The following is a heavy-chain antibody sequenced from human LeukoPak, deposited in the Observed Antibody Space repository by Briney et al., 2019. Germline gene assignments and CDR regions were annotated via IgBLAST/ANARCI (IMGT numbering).Heavy chain of an antibody. CDR3: AKDPEITMIVVVINWFDP. V-gene: IGHV3-23*01. CDR2: NSGSGGST. J-gene: IGHJ5*02. Sequence: GGSLRLSCAASGFTFSSYAMSWVRQAPGKGLEWVSANSGSGGSTYYADSVKGRFTISRDNSKNTLYLQMNSLRAEDTAVYYCAKDPEITMIVVVINWFDPWGQGTLVTVSS. CDR1: GFTFSSYA. D-gene: IGHD3-22*01.